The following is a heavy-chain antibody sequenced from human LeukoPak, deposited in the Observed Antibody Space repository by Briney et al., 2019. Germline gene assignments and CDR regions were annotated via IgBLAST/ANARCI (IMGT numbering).Heavy chain of an antibody. V-gene: IGHV3-48*01. J-gene: IGHJ4*02. D-gene: IGHD3-10*01. CDR2: ISSGGSTI. CDR1: CFIFSSYS. CDR3: ARDPAGAGIYYNY. Sequence: GGSLRLSCAASCFIFSSYSMNGVRQAPGKGLEWVSYISSGGSTINYADSVKGRFTISRDNAKNPLYLQMNSLRAEDTAGYYCARDPAGAGIYYNYWGQGTLVTVSS.